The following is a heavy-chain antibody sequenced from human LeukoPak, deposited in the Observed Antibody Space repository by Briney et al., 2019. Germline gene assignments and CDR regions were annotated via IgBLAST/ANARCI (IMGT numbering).Heavy chain of an antibody. D-gene: IGHD5-12*01. CDR1: GFTFSSYG. V-gene: IGHV3-30*02. J-gene: IGHJ4*02. CDR3: AKDSGRRFDY. CDR2: IRYDGSNK. Sequence: GRSLRLSCAASGFTFSSYGMHWVRQAPGNRLEWVAFIRYDGSNKYYADSVKGRFTISRDNSKNTLYLQMNSLRAEDTAVYYCAKDSGRRFDYWGQGTLVTVSS.